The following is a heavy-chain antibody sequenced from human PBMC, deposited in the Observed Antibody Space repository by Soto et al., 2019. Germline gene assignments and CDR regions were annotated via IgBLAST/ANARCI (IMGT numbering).Heavy chain of an antibody. CDR1: GGSVSSGSYY. Sequence: PSETLSLTCTVSGGSVSSGSYYWSWIRQPPGKGLEWIGYIYYSGSTNYNPSLKSRVTISVDTSKNQFSLKLSSVTAADTAVYYCARKPEGSGSPLDYWGQGTLVTVSS. CDR3: ARKPEGSGSPLDY. CDR2: IYYSGST. J-gene: IGHJ4*02. V-gene: IGHV4-61*01. D-gene: IGHD1-26*01.